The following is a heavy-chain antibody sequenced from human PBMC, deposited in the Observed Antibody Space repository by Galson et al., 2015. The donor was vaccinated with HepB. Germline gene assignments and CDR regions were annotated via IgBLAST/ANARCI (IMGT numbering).Heavy chain of an antibody. CDR1: GFTFSDAR. D-gene: IGHD2-15*01. J-gene: IGHJ4*02. CDR2: IKSKPAGGTT. Sequence: SLRLSCAVSGFTFSDARMSWVRQAPGKGPEWVGRIKSKPAGGTTDYSAPVKGRFTISRDDSMNTLYLQMNSLRTEDTAVYYCTTFVVDAGWQWGQGTLVTVSS. V-gene: IGHV3-15*01. CDR3: TTFVVDAGWQ.